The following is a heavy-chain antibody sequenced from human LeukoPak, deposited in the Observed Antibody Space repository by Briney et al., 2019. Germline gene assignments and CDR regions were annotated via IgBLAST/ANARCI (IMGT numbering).Heavy chain of an antibody. V-gene: IGHV4-38-2*02. J-gene: IGHJ6*03. D-gene: IGHD3-10*01. CDR1: GYSISTGYY. Sequence: SETLSLTCSVSGYSISTGYYWGWIRQPPGKGLEWIGSIYHSGNTYYNPSLKSRVTISVDTSKNQFSLKLSSVTAADTAVYYCARVLVWVGERYYMDVWGKGTTVTISS. CDR2: IYHSGNT. CDR3: ARVLVWVGERYYMDV.